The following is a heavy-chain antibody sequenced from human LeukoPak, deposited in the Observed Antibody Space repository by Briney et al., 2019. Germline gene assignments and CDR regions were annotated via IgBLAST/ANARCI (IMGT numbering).Heavy chain of an antibody. V-gene: IGHV3-30*18. Sequence: HPGGSLRLSCAASGFTFSSYGMHWVRQAPGKGLEWVAATSYDGSNRHYADSVKGRFTISRDNSKNTLYLQINSLRDEDTAVYYCGKRGHLYGSTDPYYIDYWGQGILVTVSS. CDR3: GKRGHLYGSTDPYYIDY. J-gene: IGHJ4*02. CDR2: TSYDGSNR. CDR1: GFTFSSYG. D-gene: IGHD3-10*01.